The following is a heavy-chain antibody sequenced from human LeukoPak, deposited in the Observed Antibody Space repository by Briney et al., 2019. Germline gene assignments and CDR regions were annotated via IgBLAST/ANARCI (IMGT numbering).Heavy chain of an antibody. D-gene: IGHD1-26*01. Sequence: SETLSLTCTVSGGSISGYYWGWIRQSPGKGLEWIGNIYNSGTTSYNPSLKSRVTISRDTSKNQFSLKLTSVTAADTAVYYCARGWDSGYNFYGMDVWGQGNTVTVSS. V-gene: IGHV4-59*01. CDR2: IYNSGTT. CDR1: GGSISGYY. CDR3: ARGWDSGYNFYGMDV. J-gene: IGHJ6*02.